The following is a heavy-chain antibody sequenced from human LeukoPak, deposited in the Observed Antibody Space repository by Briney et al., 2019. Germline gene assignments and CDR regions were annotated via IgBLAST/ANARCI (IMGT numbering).Heavy chain of an antibody. V-gene: IGHV3-30-3*01. CDR3: ARGGPYDFWSGYYDYFDY. Sequence: GGSLRLSCAASGFTFSSYAMHWVRQAPGKGLEWVAVISYDGSNKYYADSVKGRFTISRDNSKNTLYLQMNSLRAEDTAVYYCARGGPYDFWSGYYDYFDYWGQGTLVTVSS. D-gene: IGHD3-3*01. J-gene: IGHJ4*02. CDR1: GFTFSSYA. CDR2: ISYDGSNK.